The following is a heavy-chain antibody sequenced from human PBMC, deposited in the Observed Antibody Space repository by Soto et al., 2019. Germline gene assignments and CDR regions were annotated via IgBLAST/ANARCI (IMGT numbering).Heavy chain of an antibody. Sequence: QVQLVQSGAEVKKPGSSVKVSCKASGGTFSNYAISWVRQAPGQGLEWMGGIIPIFGTANYAQKCQGRVTITADESTSTAYMELSSLRSEDTAVYYCARDRGYSYGYCLDYWGQGTLVTVSS. V-gene: IGHV1-69*01. CDR1: GGTFSNYA. D-gene: IGHD5-18*01. CDR2: IIPIFGTA. J-gene: IGHJ4*02. CDR3: ARDRGYSYGYCLDY.